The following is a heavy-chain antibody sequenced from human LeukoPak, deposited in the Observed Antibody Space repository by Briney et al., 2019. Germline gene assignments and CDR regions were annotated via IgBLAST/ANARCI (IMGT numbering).Heavy chain of an antibody. J-gene: IGHJ5*02. Sequence: SETLSLTCTVSGGSISTYYWSWIRQPPGKGLEWIGYIYYSGSTNYSPSLKSRATISVDTSKNQFSLKLNSVTAADTAVYYCARGLRSYDNSGYYWFDPWGQGTLVTVSS. V-gene: IGHV4-59*01. CDR1: GGSISTYY. D-gene: IGHD3-22*01. CDR2: IYYSGST. CDR3: ARGLRSYDNSGYYWFDP.